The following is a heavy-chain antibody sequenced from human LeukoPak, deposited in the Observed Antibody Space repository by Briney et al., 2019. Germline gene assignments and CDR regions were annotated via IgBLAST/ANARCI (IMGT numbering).Heavy chain of an antibody. CDR2: ISSSGSTI. J-gene: IGHJ6*03. CDR1: GFTFSDYY. Sequence: PGGSLRLSCAASGFTFSDYYMSWIRQAPGKGLEWVSYISSSGSTIYYADSVKGRFTISRDNAKNSLYLQMSSLRAEDTAVYYCAREKEGYCSRTSCYLDYYYYYMDVWGKGTTVTISS. CDR3: AREKEGYCSRTSCYLDYYYYYMDV. V-gene: IGHV3-11*04. D-gene: IGHD2-2*01.